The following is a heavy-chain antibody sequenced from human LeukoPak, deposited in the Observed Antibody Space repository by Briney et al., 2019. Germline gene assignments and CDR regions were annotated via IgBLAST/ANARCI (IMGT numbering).Heavy chain of an antibody. CDR2: IKQDGSEK. CDR1: GFTFSSYW. Sequence: GGSLRLSCAASGFTFSSYWMSWVRQAPGKGLEWVANIKQDGSEKYYVDSVKGRFTISRDNAKNSLYLQMNSLRAEDTAVYYCARAEQQLVEYYFDYWGQGTLVTVSS. V-gene: IGHV3-7*01. J-gene: IGHJ4*02. CDR3: ARAEQQLVEYYFDY. D-gene: IGHD6-13*01.